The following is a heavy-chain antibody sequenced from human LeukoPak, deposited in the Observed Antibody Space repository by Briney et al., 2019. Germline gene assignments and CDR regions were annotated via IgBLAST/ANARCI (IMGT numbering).Heavy chain of an antibody. Sequence: SQTLSLTCAVSGGSISSGGYSWSWIRQPPGKGLEWIGYIYHSGSTYYNPSLKSRVTISVDRSKNQFSLKLSSVTAADTAVYYCARDIGGYGDYWGQGTLVTVSS. J-gene: IGHJ4*02. CDR2: IYHSGST. CDR3: ARDIGGYGDY. D-gene: IGHD5-12*01. CDR1: GGSISSGGYS. V-gene: IGHV4-30-2*01.